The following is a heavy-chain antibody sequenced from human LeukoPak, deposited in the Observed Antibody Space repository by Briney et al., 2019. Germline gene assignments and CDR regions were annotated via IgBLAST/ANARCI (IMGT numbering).Heavy chain of an antibody. CDR3: ARDYGGF. J-gene: IGHJ1*01. V-gene: IGHV3-30*03. D-gene: IGHD6-25*01. Sequence: PGRSLRLSCAASGFTFSSYGMNWVRQAPGKGLEWVAVISYDGSNKYYADSVKGRFTISRDNSKNTLYLQMSSLKTEDTAVYYCARDYGGFWGQGTLVTVSS. CDR2: ISYDGSNK. CDR1: GFTFSSYG.